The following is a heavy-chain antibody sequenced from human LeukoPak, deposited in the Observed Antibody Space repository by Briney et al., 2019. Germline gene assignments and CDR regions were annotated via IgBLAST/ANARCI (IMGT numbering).Heavy chain of an antibody. Sequence: PGGSLRLSCAASGFTFSSYTIHWVRQAPGKGLEWVSSISAVSTYISYADSVKGRFTISRDNVEKSAYLELSGLTAHDTAIYYCARGGIAGRPVYYYYMDVRGKGTTVTVSS. CDR3: ARGGIAGRPVYYYYMDV. CDR2: ISAVSTYI. D-gene: IGHD6-6*01. CDR1: GFTFSSYT. V-gene: IGHV3-21*01. J-gene: IGHJ6*03.